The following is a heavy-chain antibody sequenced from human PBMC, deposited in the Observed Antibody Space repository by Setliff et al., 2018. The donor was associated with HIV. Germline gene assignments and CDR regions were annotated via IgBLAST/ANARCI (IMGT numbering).Heavy chain of an antibody. V-gene: IGHV4-39*01. J-gene: IGHJ4*02. CDR1: GGSISSNNYF. CDR3: ARWHPPYGFWEEDY. D-gene: IGHD3-10*01. CDR2: IYYSGST. Sequence: SETLSLTCTVSGGSISSNNYFWGWIRQPPEKGLEWIGNIYYSGSTYYNPSLKTRVTISVDGSKNQFSLKLKSVTAADTAVYYCARWHPPYGFWEEDYWGQGTLVTVSS.